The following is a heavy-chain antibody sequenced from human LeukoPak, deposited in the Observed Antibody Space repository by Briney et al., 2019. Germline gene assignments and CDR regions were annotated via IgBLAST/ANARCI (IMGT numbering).Heavy chain of an antibody. D-gene: IGHD6-19*01. J-gene: IGHJ4*02. CDR2: IYHSGST. Sequence: SETLSLTCAVSGYPISSSYYWGWIRQSPGKGLEWIGGIYHSGSTYCNPSLKSRVTISVDTSNNQISLKVSSVTAADTAVYYCASYSSGWYYFDCWGQGTLVTVSS. V-gene: IGHV4-38-2*01. CDR1: GYPISSSYY. CDR3: ASYSSGWYYFDC.